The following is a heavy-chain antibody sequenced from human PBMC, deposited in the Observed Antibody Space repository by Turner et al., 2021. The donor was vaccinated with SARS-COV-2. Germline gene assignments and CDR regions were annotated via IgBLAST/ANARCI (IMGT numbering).Heavy chain of an antibody. D-gene: IGHD1-26*01. CDR2: ISHEGSNK. CDR3: ATRSGSYAGFDS. J-gene: IGHJ4*02. CDR1: GFTFSNYA. Sequence: QVQLVESGGGVVQPGRSLRLSCAASGFTFSNYAMHWVRQAPGKGLEWLADISHEGSNKYYRGSVKGRFTISRDNSKNTLYLQMNSLRVADTAVYYCATRSGSYAGFDSWGQGTLVTVSS. V-gene: IGHV3-30-3*01.